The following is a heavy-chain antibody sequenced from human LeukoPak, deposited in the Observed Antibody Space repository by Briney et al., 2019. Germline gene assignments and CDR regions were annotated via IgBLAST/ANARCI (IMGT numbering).Heavy chain of an antibody. V-gene: IGHV4-34*01. CDR3: ARVRHDPLEYGYYMDV. D-gene: IGHD3-3*01. Sequence: SETLSLTCAVDGVSFSGFYWTWIRPTPGKGLGWIGDINQTGKTNHTPSLTAYDPSLKSRVTISVDSSKNQLSLKVNSVTAADTGVYYCARVRHDPLEYGYYMDVWGKGTTVTVSS. J-gene: IGHJ6*03. CDR1: GVSFSGFY. CDR2: INQTGKT.